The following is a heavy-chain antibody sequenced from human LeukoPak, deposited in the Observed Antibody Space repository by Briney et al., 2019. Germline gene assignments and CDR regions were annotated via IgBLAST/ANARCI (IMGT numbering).Heavy chain of an antibody. CDR3: ARQFCSSGSCYYHFDY. J-gene: IGHJ4*02. CDR1: GGSISGYY. V-gene: IGHV4-59*08. Sequence: SETSSLTCSVSGGSISGYYWGWIRQPPGKGLEWIGYVYYSGTTTYDPSLEGRVTMSVDTSKNQFSLRLSSVTAADTAVYYCARQFCSSGSCYYHFDYWGQGTLVTVSS. D-gene: IGHD2-15*01. CDR2: VYYSGTT.